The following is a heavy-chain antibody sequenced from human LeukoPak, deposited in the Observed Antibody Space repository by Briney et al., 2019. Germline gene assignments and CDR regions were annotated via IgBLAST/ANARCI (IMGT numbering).Heavy chain of an antibody. CDR1: GYTFTSYG. Sequence: ASVNVSCKASGYTFTSYGISWVRHAPGQGLEWMGWINTNTGNPTYAQGFTGRFVFSLDTSVSTAYLQISSLKAEDTAVYYCARDLPCSGGSCYSGFDYWGQGTLVTVSS. CDR2: INTNTGNP. CDR3: ARDLPCSGGSCYSGFDY. D-gene: IGHD2-15*01. V-gene: IGHV7-4-1*02. J-gene: IGHJ4*02.